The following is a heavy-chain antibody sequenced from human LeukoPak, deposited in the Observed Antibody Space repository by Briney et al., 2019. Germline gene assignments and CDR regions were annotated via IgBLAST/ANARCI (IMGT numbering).Heavy chain of an antibody. D-gene: IGHD3-3*01. J-gene: IGHJ6*02. CDR1: GGTFGSYA. CDR3: ARDARYDFWSGYALNYYGMDV. Sequence: ASVKVSCKASGGTFGSYAISWVRPAPGQGLEWMGGIIPILGIANYAQKLQGRVTMTTDTSTSTAYMELRSLRSDDTAVYYCARDARYDFWSGYALNYYGMDVWGQGTTVTVSS. V-gene: IGHV1-69*10. CDR2: IIPILGIA.